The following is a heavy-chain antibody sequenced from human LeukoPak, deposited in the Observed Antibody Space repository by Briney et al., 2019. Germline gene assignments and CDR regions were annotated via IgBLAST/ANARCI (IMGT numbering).Heavy chain of an antibody. CDR3: ASVRRDGYNYAAFDI. D-gene: IGHD5-24*01. J-gene: IGHJ3*02. Sequence: SETLSLTCAVYGGSFSGYYWGWIRQPPGKGLEWIGEINHSGSTNYNPSLKSRVTISVDTSKNQFSLKLSSVTAADTAVYYCASVRRDGYNYAAFDIWGQGTMVTVSS. V-gene: IGHV4-34*01. CDR2: INHSGST. CDR1: GGSFSGYY.